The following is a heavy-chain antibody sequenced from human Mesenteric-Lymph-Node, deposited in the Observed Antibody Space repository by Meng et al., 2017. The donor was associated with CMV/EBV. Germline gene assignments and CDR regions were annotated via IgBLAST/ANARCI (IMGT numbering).Heavy chain of an antibody. CDR2: IHYDESFI. V-gene: IGHV3-30*02. CDR1: GFTFSGSD. D-gene: IGHD2-21*01. J-gene: IGHJ4*02. CDR3: ARDFQWHIDY. Sequence: GESLKISCAASGFTFSGSDMSWVRQAPGKGLEWVTYIHYDESFIDYADSVEGRFTISRDNSKNTLYLQMNSLRPEDTAVYFCARDFQWHIDYWGQGVLVTVSS.